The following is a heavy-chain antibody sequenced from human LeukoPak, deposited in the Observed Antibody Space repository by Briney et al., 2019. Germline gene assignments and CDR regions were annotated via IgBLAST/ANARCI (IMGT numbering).Heavy chain of an antibody. CDR2: ISSSSSYI. D-gene: IGHD2-2*01. J-gene: IGHJ3*02. CDR3: ARDTDDQDAFDI. CDR1: GFTFSSYS. V-gene: IGHV3-21*01. Sequence: GGSLRLSCAASGFTFSSYSMNWVRQAPGKGLDWVSSISSSSSYIYYADSVKGRFTISRDNAKNSLYLQMNSLRAEDTAVYYCARDTDDQDAFDIWGQGTMVTVSS.